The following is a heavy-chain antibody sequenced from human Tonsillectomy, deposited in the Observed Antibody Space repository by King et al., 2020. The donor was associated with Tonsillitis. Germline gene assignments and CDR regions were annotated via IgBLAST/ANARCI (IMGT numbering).Heavy chain of an antibody. Sequence: VQLVESGGGVVQPGGSLRLSCVASGFTFSSYGMHRVRQAPGKGLEWVAFVRYDGSNKYYVDSVKGRFTISRDNSKNTLYLQMNSLRAEDTAVYYCAKDRGYTYGDFDHWGQGTLVTVSS. CDR1: GFTFSSYG. V-gene: IGHV3-30*02. D-gene: IGHD5-18*01. CDR3: AKDRGYTYGDFDH. J-gene: IGHJ4*02. CDR2: VRYDGSNK.